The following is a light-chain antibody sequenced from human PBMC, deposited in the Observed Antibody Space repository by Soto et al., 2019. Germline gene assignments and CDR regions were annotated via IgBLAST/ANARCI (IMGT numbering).Light chain of an antibody. J-gene: IGKJ1*01. CDR2: DAS. Sequence: DIQMTQSPSTLSASVGDRVTITCRASQSISSWLAWYQQKPGKAPKLLIYDASSLESGVPSRFSGSGSGTEFTLPITSLQPDDFATYYCQQYNSYPWTFGHGTKVEIK. V-gene: IGKV1-5*01. CDR1: QSISSW. CDR3: QQYNSYPWT.